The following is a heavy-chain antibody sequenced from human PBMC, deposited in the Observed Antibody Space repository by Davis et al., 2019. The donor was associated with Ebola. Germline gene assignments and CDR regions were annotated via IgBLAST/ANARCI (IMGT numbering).Heavy chain of an antibody. Sequence: GESLKISCAASGFTFSSYGMHWVRQAPGKGLEWVAVIWYDGSNKYYADSVKGRFTISRDNSKNTLYLQMNSLRAEDTAVYYCAKDSYVGNGMDVWGKGTTVTVSS. J-gene: IGHJ6*04. D-gene: IGHD5-18*01. CDR2: IWYDGSNK. CDR3: AKDSYVGNGMDV. CDR1: GFTFSSYG. V-gene: IGHV3-30*02.